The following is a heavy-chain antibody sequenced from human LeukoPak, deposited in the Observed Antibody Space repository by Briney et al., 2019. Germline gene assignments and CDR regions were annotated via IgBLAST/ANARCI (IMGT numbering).Heavy chain of an antibody. CDR1: GGSISSYY. D-gene: IGHD3-9*01. CDR3: ARGYYDILTGSRPFDY. Sequence: PSETLSLTCTVSGGSISSYYWSCIRQPPGKGLEWIGYIYYSGSTNYNPSLKSRVTISVDTSKNQFSLKLSSVTAADTAVYYCARGYYDILTGSRPFDYWGQGTLVTVSS. CDR2: IYYSGST. V-gene: IGHV4-59*08. J-gene: IGHJ4*02.